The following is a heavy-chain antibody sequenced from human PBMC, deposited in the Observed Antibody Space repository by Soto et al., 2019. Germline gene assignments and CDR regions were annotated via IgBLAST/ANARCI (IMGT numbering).Heavy chain of an antibody. Sequence: QLQLQESGPGLVKPSETLSLTCTVSGGSISSSSYYWGWIRQPPGKGLEWIGSIYYSGSTYYNPSLKGRVTIAVDTSKNQFPLELSAVPAADTAVYYWARLVYAGSGYRPGWGQGTLVTVSS. CDR2: IYYSGST. CDR1: GGSISSSSYY. V-gene: IGHV4-39*01. CDR3: ARLVYAGSGYRPG. D-gene: IGHD3-22*01. J-gene: IGHJ4*02.